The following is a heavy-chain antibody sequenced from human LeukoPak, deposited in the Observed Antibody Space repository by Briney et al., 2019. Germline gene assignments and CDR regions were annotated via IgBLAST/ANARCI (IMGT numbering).Heavy chain of an antibody. CDR2: IYHSGST. J-gene: IGHJ4*02. CDR3: ARHSGMAAGDY. V-gene: IGHV4-38-2*01. Sequence: SETLSLTCAASGYSISSGYYWDWIRQPPGKRLEWIGTIYHSGSTYYNPSLKSRVTISVDTSKNQFSLKLSSVTAADTAVYYCARHSGMAAGDYWGQGTLVTVSS. D-gene: IGHD6-13*01. CDR1: GYSISSGYY.